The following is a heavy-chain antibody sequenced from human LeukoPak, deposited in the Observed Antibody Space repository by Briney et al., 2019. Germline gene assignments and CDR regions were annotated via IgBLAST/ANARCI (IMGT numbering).Heavy chain of an antibody. Sequence: SETLSLTCTVSGGSISSSSYYWGWIRQPPGKGLEWIGSIYYSGSTYYNPSLKSRVTMSVDTSKNQFSLKLSSVTAADTAVYYCARGPGNYDILSRNWFDPWGQGTLVTVSS. V-gene: IGHV4-39*07. CDR2: IYYSGST. D-gene: IGHD3-9*01. J-gene: IGHJ5*02. CDR1: GGSISSSSYY. CDR3: ARGPGNYDILSRNWFDP.